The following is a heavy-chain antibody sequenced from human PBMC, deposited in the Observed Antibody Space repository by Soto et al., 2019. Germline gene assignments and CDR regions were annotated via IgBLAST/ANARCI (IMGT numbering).Heavy chain of an antibody. J-gene: IGHJ6*02. CDR1: GFTFSSYA. V-gene: IGHV3-23*01. CDR3: AKDERITMVRGVIIYYYYYGMDV. Sequence: GGSLRLSCAASGFTFSSYAMSWVRQAPGKGLEWVSAISGSGGSTYYADSVKGRFTISRDNSKNTLYLQMNSLRAEDTAVYYCAKDERITMVRGVIIYYYYYGMDVWGQGTTVTVSS. CDR2: ISGSGGST. D-gene: IGHD3-10*01.